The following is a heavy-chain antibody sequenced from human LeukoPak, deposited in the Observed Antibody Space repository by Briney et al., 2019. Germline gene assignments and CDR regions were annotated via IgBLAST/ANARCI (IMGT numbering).Heavy chain of an antibody. V-gene: IGHV1-3*03. CDR2: INAGNGHT. CDR1: AYSFTPYA. D-gene: IGHD5-12*01. CDR3: ARGRWVATDQAYYFDD. J-gene: IGHJ4*02. Sequence: ASVKVSCKTSAYSFTPYAMHWVRQAPGQRLEWMGWINAGNGHTKYSQEFQGRLTITRDTSANIVYMDLSSLRSEDMAVYYCARGRWVATDQAYYFDDWGQGTLVTVSS.